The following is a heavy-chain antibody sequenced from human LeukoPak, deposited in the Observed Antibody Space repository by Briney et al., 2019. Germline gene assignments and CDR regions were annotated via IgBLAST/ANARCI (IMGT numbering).Heavy chain of an antibody. CDR2: IGANNGNT. V-gene: IGHV1-18*01. CDR1: GYTFTSYG. J-gene: IGHJ4*02. CDR3: ARSFHSSGYYWAY. Sequence: ASVKVSCKASGYTFTSYGISWVRQAPGQGLEWMGWIGANNGNTNYAQNLQGRVTMTTDTSTSKVYMELRSLRSDDTAVYYCARSFHSSGYYWAYWGQGTLVTVSS. D-gene: IGHD3-22*01.